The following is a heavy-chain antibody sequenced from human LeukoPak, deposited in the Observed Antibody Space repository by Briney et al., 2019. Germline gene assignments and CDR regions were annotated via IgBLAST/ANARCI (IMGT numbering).Heavy chain of an antibody. D-gene: IGHD6-13*01. CDR3: ARLGQQLILWFDP. Sequence: ASVKVSCKASGGTFSSYAISWVRQAPGQGLEWMGGIIPIFGTANYAQKFQGGVTITTDESTSTAYMELSSLRSEDTAVYYCARLGQQLILWFDPWGQGTLVTVSS. J-gene: IGHJ5*02. CDR1: GGTFSSYA. V-gene: IGHV1-69*05. CDR2: IIPIFGTA.